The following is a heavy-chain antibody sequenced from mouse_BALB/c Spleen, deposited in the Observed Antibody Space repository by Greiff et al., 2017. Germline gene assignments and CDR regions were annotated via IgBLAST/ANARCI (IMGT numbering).Heavy chain of an antibody. V-gene: IGHV1S56*01. J-gene: IGHJ1*01. D-gene: IGHD2-1*01. CDR2: IYPGDGST. CDR1: GYTFTSYD. Sequence: QVQLKESGPELVKPGALVKISCKASGYTFTSYDINWVKQRPGQGLEWIGWIYPGDGSTKYNEKFKGKATLTADKSSSIAYMQLSSLTSENSAVYICARHYGNPYWYFDVWGAGTTVTVSS. CDR3: ARHYGNPYWYFDV.